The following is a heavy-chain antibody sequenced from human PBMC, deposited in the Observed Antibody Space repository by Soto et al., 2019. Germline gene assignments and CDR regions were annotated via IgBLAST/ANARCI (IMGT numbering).Heavy chain of an antibody. V-gene: IGHV3-23*01. CDR2: ISGSGGST. D-gene: IGHD3-3*01. CDR3: AKCSYHNYDFWSGYLYYFDY. J-gene: IGHJ4*02. CDR1: GFTFSSYA. Sequence: GGSLRLSCAASGFTFSSYAMSWVRQAPGKGLEWVSAISGSGGSTYYADSVKGRFTISRDNSKNTLYLQMNSLRAEDTAVYYCAKCSYHNYDFWSGYLYYFDYWGQGTLVTVSS.